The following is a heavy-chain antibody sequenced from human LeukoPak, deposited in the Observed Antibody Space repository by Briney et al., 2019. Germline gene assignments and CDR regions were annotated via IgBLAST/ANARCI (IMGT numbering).Heavy chain of an antibody. J-gene: IGHJ4*02. V-gene: IGHV1-18*04. CDR2: ISAYNGNT. D-gene: IGHD2-8*01. CDR1: GYTFTSYY. Sequence: ASVKVSCKASGYTFTSYYMHWVRQAPGQGLEWMGWISAYNGNTNYAQKLQGRVTMTTDTSTSTAYMELRSLRSDDTAVYYCARGLGYCTNGVCPGHYWGQGTLVTVSS. CDR3: ARGLGYCTNGVCPGHY.